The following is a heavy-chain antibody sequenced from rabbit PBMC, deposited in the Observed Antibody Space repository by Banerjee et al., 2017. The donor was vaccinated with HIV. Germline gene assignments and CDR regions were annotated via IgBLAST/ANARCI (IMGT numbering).Heavy chain of an antibody. CDR3: ARGDYSYAYDIYSYATYFGL. V-gene: IGHV1S40*01. D-gene: IGHD6-1*01. CDR2: IYSGGTGST. CDR1: GFSFSSSYY. J-gene: IGHJ4*01. Sequence: QSLEESGGDLVKPGASLTLTCTASGFSFSSSYYMCWVRQAPGKGLEWIACIYSGGTGSTWYASWAKGRFTISKTSSTTVTLQVTSLTAADTATYFCARGDYSYAYDIYSYATYFGLWGPGTLVTVS.